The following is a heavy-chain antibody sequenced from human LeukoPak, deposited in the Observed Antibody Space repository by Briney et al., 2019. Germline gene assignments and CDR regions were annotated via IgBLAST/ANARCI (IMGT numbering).Heavy chain of an antibody. V-gene: IGHV4-59*01. CDR3: ARAHRPLFGEGYYYYGMDV. Sequence: LETLSLTCTVSGGSISSYYWTWIRQPPGKGLEWIGYIYYSGSTNYNPSLKSRVTISVDTSKNQFSLKLSSVTAADTAVYYCARAHRPLFGEGYYYYGMDVWGQGTTVTVSS. J-gene: IGHJ6*02. D-gene: IGHD3-10*01. CDR1: GGSISSYY. CDR2: IYYSGST.